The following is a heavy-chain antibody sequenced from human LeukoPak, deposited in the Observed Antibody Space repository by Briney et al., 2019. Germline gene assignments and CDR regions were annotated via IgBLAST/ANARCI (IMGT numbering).Heavy chain of an antibody. Sequence: SETLSLTCTVSGGSISGGYWSWIRQPPGRGLEWIGYVYTSGSTNYNPSLKSRVTISVDTSKSQFALKLSSVTAADTAVYYCAKSYFDYSTYYSYYFNHWGQGALVTVSS. J-gene: IGHJ4*02. CDR2: VYTSGST. CDR3: AKSYFDYSTYYSYYFNH. D-gene: IGHD4-11*01. CDR1: GGSISGGY. V-gene: IGHV4-4*09.